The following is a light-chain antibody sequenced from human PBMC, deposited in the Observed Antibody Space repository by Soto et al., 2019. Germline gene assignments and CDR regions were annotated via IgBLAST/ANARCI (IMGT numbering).Light chain of an antibody. J-gene: IGKJ5*01. V-gene: IGKV4-1*01. CDR2: LAS. Sequence: DIVMTQSPDSLAVSLGERATINCKSSQSVLYNSNNKNYLAWYQQKPGQPPKLLIYLASTRESGVPDRFSGSGSGTDFTLTISSLQAEDVAVYYCQQYYNTPLFTFGPGTRLEIK. CDR3: QQYYNTPLFT. CDR1: QSVLYNSNNKNY.